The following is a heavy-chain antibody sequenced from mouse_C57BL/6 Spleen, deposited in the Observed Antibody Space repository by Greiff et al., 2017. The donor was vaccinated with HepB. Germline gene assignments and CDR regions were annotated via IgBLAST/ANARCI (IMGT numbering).Heavy chain of an antibody. V-gene: IGHV1-55*01. CDR2: IYPGSGST. Sequence: VQLQQSGAELVKPGASVKMSCKASGYTFTSYWITWVKQRPGQGLEWIGDIYPGSGSTNYNEKFKSKATLTVDTSSSTAYMQLSSLTSEDSAVYCCAREDNYYDSSADYWGQGTTLTVSS. CDR1: GYTFTSYW. J-gene: IGHJ2*01. D-gene: IGHD1-1*01. CDR3: AREDNYYDSSADY.